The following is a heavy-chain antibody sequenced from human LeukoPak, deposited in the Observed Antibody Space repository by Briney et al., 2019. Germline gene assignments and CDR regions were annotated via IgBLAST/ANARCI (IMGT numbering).Heavy chain of an antibody. J-gene: IGHJ3*01. Sequence: PGGSLRLSCAASGFTLSSYSMNWVRQAPGKGLEWVSSISSSSSYIYYADSVKGRFTISRDNAKNSLYLQMNSLRVDDTAVYYCARDRGGAESHGFDAFDLWGQGTIVTVSS. CDR3: ARDRGGAESHGFDAFDL. V-gene: IGHV3-21*01. D-gene: IGHD2-15*01. CDR1: GFTLSSYS. CDR2: ISSSSSYI.